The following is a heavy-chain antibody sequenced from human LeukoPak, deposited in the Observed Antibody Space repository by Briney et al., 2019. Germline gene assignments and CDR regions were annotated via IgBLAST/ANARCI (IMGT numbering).Heavy chain of an antibody. Sequence: PGGYLILSCAASGFLISNNYMSWVRQAPGKGLEWGSVIYSGGSTYYADSVKGRFTISRDHSKNTLYLQMNSLRDEDTAVYYCAAAGVPAAKLPVLRFLEWFSGAFDYWGQGTLVTVSS. CDR2: IYSGGST. V-gene: IGHV3-53*01. J-gene: IGHJ4*02. D-gene: IGHD3-3*01. CDR1: GFLISNNY. CDR3: AAAGVPAAKLPVLRFLEWFSGAFDY.